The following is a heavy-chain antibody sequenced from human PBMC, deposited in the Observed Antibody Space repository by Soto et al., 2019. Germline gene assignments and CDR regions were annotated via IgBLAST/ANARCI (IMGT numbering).Heavy chain of an antibody. CDR3: ARDRGSYGMDV. Sequence: QVQLQESGPGLVKPSQTLSLTCTVSGDSVGGGYYWSWVRQRPRKGLEWIGYVSPIGTPYYSPSLNSRVSISIDTSKNQLSLEVRSVTAADTAVYYCARDRGSYGMDVWGQGTTVTVSS. V-gene: IGHV4-31*03. CDR1: GDSVGGGYY. CDR2: VSPIGTP. J-gene: IGHJ6*02.